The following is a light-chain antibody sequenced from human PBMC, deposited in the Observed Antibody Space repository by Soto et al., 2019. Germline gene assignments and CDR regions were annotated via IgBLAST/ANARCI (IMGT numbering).Light chain of an antibody. V-gene: IGKV3-20*01. CDR3: QQYDSSHT. Sequence: EIVLTQSPGTLSLSPGGRAALSCRASQSVSSSFLAWYQQKPGQAPRLLIYSTSSRATGIPDRFSGSGSGTDFTLTISRLEPEDFAIYYCQQYDSSHTFGQGTKLEIK. CDR1: QSVSSSF. CDR2: STS. J-gene: IGKJ2*01.